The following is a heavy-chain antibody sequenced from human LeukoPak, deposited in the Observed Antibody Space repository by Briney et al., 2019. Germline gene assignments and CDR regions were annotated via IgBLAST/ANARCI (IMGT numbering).Heavy chain of an antibody. V-gene: IGHV3-30*02. CDR2: IRYDGNNK. CDR1: GFTFSNYG. CDR3: AKDPSSGCGGDCYYFDY. D-gene: IGHD2-21*01. Sequence: GSLVLSCAAAGFTFSNYGMHWGRQAPGKGLERVAFIRYDGNNKYYTDSMKGRFTISRGNSKNTLYLQMNSLRAEDTAVYYCAKDPSSGCGGDCYYFDYWGQGTLVTVSS. J-gene: IGHJ4*02.